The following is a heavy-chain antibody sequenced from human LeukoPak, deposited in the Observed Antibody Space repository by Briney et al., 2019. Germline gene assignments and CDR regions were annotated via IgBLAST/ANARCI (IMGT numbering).Heavy chain of an antibody. Sequence: SETLSLTCAVYGGSFSGYYWSWIRQPPGKGLEWIGEINHSGSTNYNPSLKSRVTISVDTSKNQFSLKLSSVTAADTAVYYCARGRSFSDFWSGYYNYYFDYWGQGTQVTVSS. J-gene: IGHJ4*02. CDR1: GGSFSGYY. CDR3: ARGRSFSDFWSGYYNYYFDY. D-gene: IGHD3-3*01. V-gene: IGHV4-34*01. CDR2: INHSGST.